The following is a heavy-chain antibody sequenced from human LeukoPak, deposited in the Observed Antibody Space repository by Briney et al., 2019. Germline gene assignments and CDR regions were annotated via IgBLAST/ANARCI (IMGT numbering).Heavy chain of an antibody. CDR1: GFTFSSYA. D-gene: IGHD1-1*01. CDR3: AKGYAFDI. Sequence: GGSLRLSCSASGFTFSSYAMSWVRQAPGKGLDWVSAISVIGGSTYYADSVKGRFTISRDNSKKTLYLQMNSLRAEDTDVYYCAKGYAFDIWGQGTMVTVSS. V-gene: IGHV3-23*01. CDR2: ISVIGGST. J-gene: IGHJ3*02.